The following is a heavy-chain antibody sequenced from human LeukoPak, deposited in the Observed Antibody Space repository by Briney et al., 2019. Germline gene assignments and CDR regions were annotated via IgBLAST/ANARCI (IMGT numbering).Heavy chain of an antibody. CDR3: ARVGYCGGDCYPFDY. J-gene: IGHJ4*02. CDR1: GGSFSGYY. CDR2: INHRGST. V-gene: IGHV4-34*01. D-gene: IGHD2-21*02. Sequence: SETLSLTCAVYGGSFSGYYWSWIRQPPGKGLEWIGEINHRGSTNYNPSLKSRVTISVDTSRNSFSLELSSVTAADTAVYYCARVGYCGGDCYPFDYWGQGTLTTVSS.